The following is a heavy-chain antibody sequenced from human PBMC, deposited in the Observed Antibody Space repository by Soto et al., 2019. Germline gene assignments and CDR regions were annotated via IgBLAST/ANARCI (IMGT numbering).Heavy chain of an antibody. CDR3: ARGPYYHSSGYSYKWFDP. CDR1: GGTFSSYA. V-gene: IGHV1-69*13. Sequence: RASVKVSCKASGGTFSSYAISWVRQAPGQGLEWMGGIIPIFGTANYAQKFQGRVTITADESTSTAYMELSSLRSEDTAVYYCARGPYYHSSGYSYKWFDPWGQGTLVTVSS. CDR2: IIPIFGTA. D-gene: IGHD3-22*01. J-gene: IGHJ5*02.